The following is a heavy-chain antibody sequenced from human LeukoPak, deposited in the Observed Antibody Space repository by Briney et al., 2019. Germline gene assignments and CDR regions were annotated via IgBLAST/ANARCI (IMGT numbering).Heavy chain of an antibody. J-gene: IGHJ4*02. Sequence: SETLSLTCDVSGASISSGYYGGWIRQPPGKGLEWIGSIYHSGSTTYNPSLKSRVTISADTSKNQFSLKVRSVTAADTAVYYCARNSSGWFFDYWGQGTLVTVSS. CDR3: ARNSSGWFFDY. D-gene: IGHD6-19*01. CDR2: IYHSGST. CDR1: GASISSGYY. V-gene: IGHV4-38-2*01.